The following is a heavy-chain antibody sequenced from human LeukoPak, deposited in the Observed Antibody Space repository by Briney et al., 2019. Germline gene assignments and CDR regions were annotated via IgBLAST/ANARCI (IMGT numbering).Heavy chain of an antibody. V-gene: IGHV1-2*02. J-gene: IGHJ4*02. D-gene: IGHD2-2*02. Sequence: GASVKVSCKASGYTFTGYYMHWVRQAPGQGLEWMGWINPNSGGTNYAQKFQGRVTMTRDTSISTAYMELSRLRSDDTAVYYCARSLYCSSTSCYTFDYWGQGTLVTVPS. CDR2: INPNSGGT. CDR3: ARSLYCSSTSCYTFDY. CDR1: GYTFTGYY.